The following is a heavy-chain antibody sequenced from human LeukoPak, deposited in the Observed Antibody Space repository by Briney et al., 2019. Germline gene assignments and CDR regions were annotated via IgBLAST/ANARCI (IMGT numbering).Heavy chain of an antibody. CDR1: GYTFTSYY. D-gene: IGHD3-22*01. Sequence: GASVKVSCKASGYTFTSYYMHWVRQSPGQGLEWMGIINPSGGSTSYAQKFQGRVTMTRDTSTSTVYMELSSLRSEDTAVYYCALNYYYDSSGPSQDFDYWGQGTLVTVSS. V-gene: IGHV1-46*01. CDR2: INPSGGST. CDR3: ALNYYYDSSGPSQDFDY. J-gene: IGHJ4*02.